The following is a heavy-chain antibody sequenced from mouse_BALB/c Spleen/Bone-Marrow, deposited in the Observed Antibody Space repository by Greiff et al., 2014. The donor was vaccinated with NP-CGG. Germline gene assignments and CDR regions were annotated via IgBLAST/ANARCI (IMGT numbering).Heavy chain of an antibody. CDR1: GFTFSTYY. Sequence: EVQLQQSGGGLVKVGESLKLSCAASGFTFSTYYMSWVRQTPEKRLELVAAIYTNDGSTYYPDTVKGRFAISRDNAKNTLYLQMSILKSEDTALYYGARRAFYALDYWGQGTSVTVSS. J-gene: IGHJ4*01. CDR3: ARRAFYALDY. CDR2: IYTNDGST. V-gene: IGHV5-6-2*01.